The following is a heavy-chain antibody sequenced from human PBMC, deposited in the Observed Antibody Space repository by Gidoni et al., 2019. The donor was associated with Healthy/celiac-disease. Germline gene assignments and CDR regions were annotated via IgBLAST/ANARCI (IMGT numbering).Heavy chain of an antibody. D-gene: IGHD2-2*01. J-gene: IGHJ5*02. Sequence: QVQLQASGPGLVKPAETLSLTCTVSGGSISSYYWSWIRQPPGKGLEWIGYIYYSGSTNYNPSLKSRVTISVDTSKNQFSLKLSSVTAADTAVYYCARVLDCSSTSCYAGALGFDPWGQGTLVTVSS. V-gene: IGHV4-59*01. CDR2: IYYSGST. CDR1: GGSISSYY. CDR3: ARVLDCSSTSCYAGALGFDP.